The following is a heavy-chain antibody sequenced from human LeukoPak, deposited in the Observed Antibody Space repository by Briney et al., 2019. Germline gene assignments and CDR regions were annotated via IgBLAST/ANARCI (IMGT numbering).Heavy chain of an antibody. CDR3: TKALLGSSGWPWYFDL. CDR2: ISGSGGST. Sequence: GGSLRLSCAASGFTFSSYAMSWVRQAPGKGLEWVSAISGSGGSTYYADSVKGWFTISRDNSKNTLYLQMNSLRAEDTAVYYCTKALLGSSGWPWYFDLWGRGTLVTVSS. CDR1: GFTFSSYA. D-gene: IGHD6-19*01. J-gene: IGHJ2*01. V-gene: IGHV3-23*01.